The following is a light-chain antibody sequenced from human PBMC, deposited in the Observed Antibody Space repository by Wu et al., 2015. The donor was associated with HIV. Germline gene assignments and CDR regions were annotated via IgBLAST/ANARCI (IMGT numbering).Light chain of an antibody. Sequence: ETVMTQSPATLSVSAGESATLSCRTSQSVNSNLAWYQQKPGQAPRLLIHDAFTRATGIPARFSGSGSGTEFTLTISSLQPEDFAVYYCQQYNDWPTWKFGQGDQGWKSN. J-gene: IGKJ1*01. CDR3: QQYNDWPTWK. CDR2: DAF. CDR1: QSVNSN. V-gene: IGKV3-15*01.